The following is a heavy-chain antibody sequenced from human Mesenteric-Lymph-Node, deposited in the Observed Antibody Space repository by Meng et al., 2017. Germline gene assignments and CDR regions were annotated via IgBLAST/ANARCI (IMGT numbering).Heavy chain of an antibody. D-gene: IGHD5-12*01. CDR3: AKDLATAAD. CDR1: GSTFNSYT. J-gene: IGHJ4*02. CDR2: ISGSGVSI. V-gene: IGHV3-23*01. Sequence: GGSLRLSCVAPGSTFNSYTMSWVRQAPGKGWAWVSTISGSGVSIYTADSVKGRFTVSRDNSKNTLYLQMNSLRAEDTAFYYYAKDLATAADWGQGTLVTVSS.